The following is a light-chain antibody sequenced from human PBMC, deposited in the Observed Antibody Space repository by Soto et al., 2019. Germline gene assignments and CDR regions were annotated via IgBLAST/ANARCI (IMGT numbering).Light chain of an antibody. V-gene: IGKV3-15*01. J-gene: IGKJ1*01. CDR1: QSVSSN. Sequence: DIVMTQSPATLSVSPGERATLSCRASQSVSSNVAWYQQKPGQPPRLLIYGASSRATGVPARFSGSGSGTDFTLTISSLQPEDFATYSCQQSYNSPQTFGQGTKVDIK. CDR3: QQSYNSPQT. CDR2: GAS.